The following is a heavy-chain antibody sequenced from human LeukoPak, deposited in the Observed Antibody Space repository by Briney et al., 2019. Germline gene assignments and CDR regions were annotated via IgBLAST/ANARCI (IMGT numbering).Heavy chain of an antibody. CDR3: ARDSRGTVTTDN. J-gene: IGHJ4*02. V-gene: IGHV4-30-2*01. D-gene: IGHD4-17*01. CDR2: IYHSGST. Sequence: SETLSLTCTVSGGSISSGGYYWSWIRQPPGKGLKWIGYIYHSGSTYYNPSLKSRVTISVDRSKNQFSLKLSSVTAADTAVYYCARDSRGTVTTDNWGQGTLVTVSS. CDR1: GGSISSGGYY.